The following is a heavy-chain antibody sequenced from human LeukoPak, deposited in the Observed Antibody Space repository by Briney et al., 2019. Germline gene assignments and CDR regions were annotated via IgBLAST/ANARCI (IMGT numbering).Heavy chain of an antibody. J-gene: IGHJ2*01. CDR1: EITFTSTA. V-gene: IGHV3-23*01. CDR3: AKGPPWYWTGYFDL. D-gene: IGHD2-8*02. CDR2: ISGSGGST. Sequence: GGPLRPSCAASEITFTSTAMSWVRQAPGKGLKWFSAISGSGGSTYYADSVKGRFTISRDNSKNTLYLQMNSLRAEDTAVYYCAKGPPWYWTGYFDLWGRGTLVTVSS.